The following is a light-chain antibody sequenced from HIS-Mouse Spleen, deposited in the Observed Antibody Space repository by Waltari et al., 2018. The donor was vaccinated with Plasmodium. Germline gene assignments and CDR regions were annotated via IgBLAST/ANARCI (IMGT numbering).Light chain of an antibody. Sequence: DIQMTQSPSTLSASLGDRVTITCRASQSISSWLAWYQQKPGKAPKLLIYKASSLESGVPSRFSGSGSGTEFTLTISSLQPDDFATYYCQQYNSYQFGQGTKVEIK. V-gene: IGKV1-5*03. CDR3: QQYNSYQ. CDR1: QSISSW. J-gene: IGKJ1*01. CDR2: KAS.